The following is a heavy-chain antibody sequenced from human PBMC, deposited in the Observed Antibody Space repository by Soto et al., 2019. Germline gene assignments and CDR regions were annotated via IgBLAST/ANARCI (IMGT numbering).Heavy chain of an antibody. CDR3: AISTTWYYWFDP. V-gene: IGHV4-34*01. CDR2: ISHSGST. Sequence: SETLSLTCAVYGGPFSDYYWNWIRQPPGKGLEWIGEISHSGSTNYNPSLRSRVSISVDTSKNRFSLKLGSVTAADTALYYCAISTTWYYWFDPWGQGTLVTDSS. CDR1: GGPFSDYY. D-gene: IGHD6-13*01. J-gene: IGHJ5*02.